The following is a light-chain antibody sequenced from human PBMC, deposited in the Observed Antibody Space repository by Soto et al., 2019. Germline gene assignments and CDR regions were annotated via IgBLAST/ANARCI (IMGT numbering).Light chain of an antibody. CDR1: QSISRY. CDR2: DAS. J-gene: IGKJ4*01. CDR3: QQRGNWPS. V-gene: IGKV3-11*01. Sequence: EIALTQSPATLSLSPGARATLSCRASQSISRYLAWYQQKPGQAHRLRIYDASNRATGIPARFSGSGSGTDFTLTISSLEPEDCAVYYCQQRGNWPSFGGGTKVEIK.